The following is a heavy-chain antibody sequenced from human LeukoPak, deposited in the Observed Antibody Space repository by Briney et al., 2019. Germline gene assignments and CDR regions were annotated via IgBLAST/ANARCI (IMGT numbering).Heavy chain of an antibody. CDR2: ISGSGGST. D-gene: IGHD3-10*01. CDR3: AKDRYSGSYSPDY. V-gene: IGHV3-23*01. J-gene: IGHJ4*02. CDR1: GFTFSSYA. Sequence: GGSLRLSCAASGFTFSSYATSWLRQAPGKGLEWVSAISGSGGSTYYADSVKGRFTISRDNSKNTLYLQMNSLRAEDTAVYYCAKDRYSGSYSPDYWGQGTLVTVSS.